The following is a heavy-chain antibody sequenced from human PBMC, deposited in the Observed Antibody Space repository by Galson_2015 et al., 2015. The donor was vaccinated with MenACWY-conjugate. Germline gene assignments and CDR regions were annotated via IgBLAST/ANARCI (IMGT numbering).Heavy chain of an antibody. Sequence: SVKVSCKASGYTFTSYYMHWVRQAPGQGLEWMGIIKPSGGSTSHAQKFQGRVTMTRDTSTSTVYMELSSLRSEDTAVYYCARAQGYWTNGVCYLTRGFDPWGQGTLVTVSS. D-gene: IGHD2-8*01. CDR2: IKPSGGST. V-gene: IGHV1-46*03. CDR1: GYTFTSYY. CDR3: ARAQGYWTNGVCYLTRGFDP. J-gene: IGHJ5*02.